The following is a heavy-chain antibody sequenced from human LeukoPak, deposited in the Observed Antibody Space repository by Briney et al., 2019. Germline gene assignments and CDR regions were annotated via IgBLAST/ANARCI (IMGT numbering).Heavy chain of an antibody. CDR1: GLTFRSYW. Sequence: QTGGSLRLSCTFSGLTFRSYWMNWVRQAPGKGLVWVSRIKSDGSTNYADSVKGRFTISRDNAKNTVSLQMNSLRAEDTGVYYCARAPSEIGGYYPEYFRHWGQGTLVTVSS. V-gene: IGHV3-74*01. J-gene: IGHJ1*01. D-gene: IGHD3-22*01. CDR2: IKSDGST. CDR3: ARAPSEIGGYYPEYFRH.